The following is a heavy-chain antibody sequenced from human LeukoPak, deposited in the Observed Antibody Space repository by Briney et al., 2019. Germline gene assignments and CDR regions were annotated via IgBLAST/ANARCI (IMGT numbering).Heavy chain of an antibody. CDR1: GYTLTELS. Sequence: ASVKVSCKVSGYTLTELSMHWVRQAPGKGLEWMGGFDPEDGETIYAQKFQGRVTMTRDTSISTAYMELSRLRSDDTAVYYCARNIYRVRGVTKLNWFDPWGQGTLVTVSS. CDR3: ARNIYRVRGVTKLNWFDP. D-gene: IGHD3-10*01. J-gene: IGHJ5*02. V-gene: IGHV1-24*01. CDR2: FDPEDGET.